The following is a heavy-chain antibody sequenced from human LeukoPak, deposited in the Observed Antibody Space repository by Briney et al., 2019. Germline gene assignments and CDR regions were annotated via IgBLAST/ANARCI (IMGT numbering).Heavy chain of an antibody. CDR3: AKGGHDFNPFYW. CDR2: VKGGGGDP. Sequence: PGGSLRLSCAASGFTFSTYAMGWVRQAPGKGLQWVPSVKGGGGDPFYADSVKGRFTISRDNSKNTLFLQLNSLRAEDSAVYYCAKGGHDFNPFYWWGQGTLVTVSS. J-gene: IGHJ4*02. D-gene: IGHD2-21*02. CDR1: GFTFSTYA. V-gene: IGHV3-23*01.